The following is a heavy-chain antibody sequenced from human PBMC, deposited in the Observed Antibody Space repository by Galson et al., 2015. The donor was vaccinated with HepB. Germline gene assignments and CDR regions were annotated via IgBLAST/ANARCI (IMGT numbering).Heavy chain of an antibody. D-gene: IGHD3-10*01. CDR3: VREVSMIRGQVMDGMDV. CDR1: GFIFSTYD. J-gene: IGHJ6*02. CDR2: IGISGTT. Sequence: SLRLSCAASGFIFSTYDMHWVRQRTGEGLEWVSGIGISGTTYYPGSVKGRFTVSRGNAKNSLYLQMNNLGAGDTAVYYCVREVSMIRGQVMDGMDVWGQGTTVTVSS. V-gene: IGHV3-13*04.